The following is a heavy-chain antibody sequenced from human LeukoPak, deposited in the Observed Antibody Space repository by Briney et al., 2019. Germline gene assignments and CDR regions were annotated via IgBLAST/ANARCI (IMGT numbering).Heavy chain of an antibody. J-gene: IGHJ5*02. CDR2: FDPEDGET. CDR3: ATKPDYYDSSGYLNSFDP. D-gene: IGHD3-22*01. V-gene: IGHV1-24*01. Sequence: ASVKVSCKVSGYTRTELSMHWVRQAPGKGLEWMGGFDPEDGETIYAQKFQGRVTVTEDTSTDTAYMELSSLRSEDTAVYYCATKPDYYDSSGYLNSFDPWGQGTLVTVSS. CDR1: GYTRTELS.